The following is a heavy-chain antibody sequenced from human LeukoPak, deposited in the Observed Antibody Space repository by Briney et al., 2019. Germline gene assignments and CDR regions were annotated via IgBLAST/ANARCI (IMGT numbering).Heavy chain of an antibody. V-gene: IGHV3-21*01. Sequence: PGGSLRLSCTASGFTFSGYSMNWIRQAPGKGLEWVSSFGTRSTSIYHAGSVKGRFAISRDNAKNSLYLQMNSLRAEDTAVYYCARDLQLVVVAASDIWGQGTMVTVSS. D-gene: IGHD2-15*01. J-gene: IGHJ3*02. CDR3: ARDLQLVVVAASDI. CDR1: GFTFSGYS. CDR2: FGTRSTSI.